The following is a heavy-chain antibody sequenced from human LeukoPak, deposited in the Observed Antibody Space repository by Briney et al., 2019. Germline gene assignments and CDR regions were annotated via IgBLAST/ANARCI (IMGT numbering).Heavy chain of an antibody. Sequence: ASVKVSCKASGYTFTGYYMHWVRQTPGQGLEWMGGINPNSGGTNYAQKFQGRVTMTRDTSISTAYMELSRLRSDDTAVYYCARDPLLWFGELLSRDAFDIWGQGTMVTVSS. CDR2: INPNSGGT. D-gene: IGHD3-10*01. V-gene: IGHV1-2*02. CDR3: ARDPLLWFGELLSRDAFDI. J-gene: IGHJ3*02. CDR1: GYTFTGYY.